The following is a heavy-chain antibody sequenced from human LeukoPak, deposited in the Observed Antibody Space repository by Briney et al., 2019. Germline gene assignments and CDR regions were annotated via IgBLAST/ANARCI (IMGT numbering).Heavy chain of an antibody. CDR1: GFDFSDYY. CDR2: ISSSSSYI. J-gene: IGHJ4*02. Sequence: GGSLRLSCAASGFDFSDYYMSWIRQAPGKGLEWVSCISSSSSYIYYADSVKGRFTISRDNAKNSLYLQMNSLRAEDTAVYYCARAHNWKYGSFDFWGQGTLVTVSS. D-gene: IGHD1-7*01. V-gene: IGHV3-11*06. CDR3: ARAHNWKYGSFDF.